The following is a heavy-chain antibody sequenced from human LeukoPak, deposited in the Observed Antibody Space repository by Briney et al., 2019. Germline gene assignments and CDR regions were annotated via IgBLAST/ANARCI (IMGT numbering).Heavy chain of an antibody. CDR2: INHSGNT. J-gene: IGHJ5*02. CDR3: TRHAPLGYSSVWYPPPNWFDP. V-gene: IGHV4-34*01. Sequence: SETLSLTCAVYGGSFSGYYWSWIRQPPGKGLEWIGEINHSGNTNYNPSLKSRVTISVDTSKNHFSLKLSSVTAADTAVYYCTRHAPLGYSSVWYPPPNWFDPWGQGTLVTVSS. CDR1: GGSFSGYY. D-gene: IGHD6-19*01.